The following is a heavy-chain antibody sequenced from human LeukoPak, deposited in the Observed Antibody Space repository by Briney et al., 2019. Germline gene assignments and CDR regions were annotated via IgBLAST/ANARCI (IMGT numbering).Heavy chain of an antibody. D-gene: IGHD2-2*02. CDR1: GYTLTELS. V-gene: IGHV1-24*01. Sequence: ASVKVSCKVSGYTLTELSMHWVRQAPGKGLEWMGGFDPEDGETIYAQKFQGRVTMTEDTSTDTAYMELSSLRSEDTAVYYCATVGRDQLLYEAIWFDPWGQGTLVTVSS. CDR3: ATVGRDQLLYEAIWFDP. CDR2: FDPEDGET. J-gene: IGHJ5*02.